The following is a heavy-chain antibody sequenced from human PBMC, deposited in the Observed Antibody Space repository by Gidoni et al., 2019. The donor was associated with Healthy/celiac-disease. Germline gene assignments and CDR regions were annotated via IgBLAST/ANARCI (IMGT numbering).Heavy chain of an antibody. CDR3: AKATGYSSGWRFDY. CDR1: GFTFSSYA. CDR2: ISGSGGST. D-gene: IGHD6-19*01. V-gene: IGHV3-23*01. J-gene: IGHJ4*02. Sequence: EVQLLESGGGLVQPGGSLRLSCAASGFTFSSYAMSWARQAPGKGLEWVSAISGSGGSTYYADSVKGRLTISRDNSKNTLYLQMNSLRAEDTAVYYCAKATGYSSGWRFDYWGQGTLVTVSS.